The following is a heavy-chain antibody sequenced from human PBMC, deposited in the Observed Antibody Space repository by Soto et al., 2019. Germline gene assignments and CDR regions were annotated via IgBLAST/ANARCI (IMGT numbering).Heavy chain of an antibody. CDR2: ISGSGGST. CDR1: GFTFSSYA. CDR3: ANLRGYSYGMVPTDY. J-gene: IGHJ4*02. Sequence: EVQLLESGGGLVQPGGSLRLSCAASGFTFSSYAMSWVRQAPGKGLEWVSAISGSGGSTYYADSVKGRFTISRDNSKNTLDLQMNSLRAEDTAVYYCANLRGYSYGMVPTDYWGQGTLVTVSS. V-gene: IGHV3-23*01. D-gene: IGHD5-18*01.